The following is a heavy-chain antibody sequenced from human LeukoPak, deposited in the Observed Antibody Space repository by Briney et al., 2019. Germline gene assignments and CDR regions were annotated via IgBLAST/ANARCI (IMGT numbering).Heavy chain of an antibody. CDR3: ARDRGQQQLFRRGWFDP. Sequence: ASVKVSCKASGYTFTGYYMHWVRQAPGQGLEWMGWINPNSGGTNYAQKFQGRVTMTRDTSISTAYMELSKLRSDDTAVYYCARDRGQQQLFRRGWFDPWGQGTLVTVSS. CDR1: GYTFTGYY. CDR2: INPNSGGT. D-gene: IGHD6-13*01. V-gene: IGHV1-2*02. J-gene: IGHJ5*02.